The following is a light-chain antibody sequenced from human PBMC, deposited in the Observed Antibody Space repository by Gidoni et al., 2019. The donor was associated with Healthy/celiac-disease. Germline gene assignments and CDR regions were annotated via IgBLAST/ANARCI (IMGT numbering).Light chain of an antibody. CDR1: QSVSSY. CDR2: DAS. CDR3: QQRSNWPPKVT. J-gene: IGKJ2*01. Sequence: EIVLTQSPATLSLSPGERATLSCRASQSVSSYLAWYQQNPGQAPRLLIYDASNRATGIPARFSGSGSGTDFTLTISSLEPEGFAVYYCQQRSNWPPKVTFGQGTKLEIK. V-gene: IGKV3-11*01.